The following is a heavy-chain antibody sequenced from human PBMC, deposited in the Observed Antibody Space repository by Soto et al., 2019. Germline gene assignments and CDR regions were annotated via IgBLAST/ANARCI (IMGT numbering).Heavy chain of an antibody. CDR3: ARGEAVVTPLGPYYYRMDV. CDR1: GYTFTSYG. V-gene: IGHV1-18*01. J-gene: IGHJ6*02. D-gene: IGHD2-21*02. Sequence: VQLVQSGAEVKKPGASVKVSCKASGYTFTSYGISWVRQAPGQGLEWMGWISAYNGNTNYAQKLQGRVTMTTDTYTRTAYMALRSLSSDDTAMYYCARGEAVVTPLGPYYYRMDVWGQGTSVTVAS. CDR2: ISAYNGNT.